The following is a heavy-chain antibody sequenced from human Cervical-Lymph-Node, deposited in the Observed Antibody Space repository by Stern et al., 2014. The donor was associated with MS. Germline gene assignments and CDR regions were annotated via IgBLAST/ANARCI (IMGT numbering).Heavy chain of an antibody. CDR2: ISYDGSNK. CDR3: AKAGWPGSIAVATPY. CDR1: GFTFSSYG. D-gene: IGHD6-19*01. Sequence: VHLVESGGGVVQPGRSLRLSCAASGFTFSSYGMHWVRQAPGKGLEWVAVISYDGSNKYYADSVKGRFTISRDNSKNTLYLQMNSLRAEDTAVYYCAKAGWPGSIAVATPYWGQGTLVTVSS. J-gene: IGHJ4*02. V-gene: IGHV3-30*18.